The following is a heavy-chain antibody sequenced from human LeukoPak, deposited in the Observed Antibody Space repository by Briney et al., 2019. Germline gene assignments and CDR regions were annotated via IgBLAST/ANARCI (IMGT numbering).Heavy chain of an antibody. CDR3: AKDPNFSSGWYLADY. J-gene: IGHJ4*02. D-gene: IGHD6-19*01. CDR2: ITSSGDKT. Sequence: GGSLRLSCAASGFTFSSYGMHWVRQAPGKGLEWVSSITSSGDKTYYADSVKGQFTVSRDNSKKTVDLQMNSLRAEDTALYYCAKDPNFSSGWYLADYWGQGTLVTVSS. V-gene: IGHV3-23*01. CDR1: GFTFSSYG.